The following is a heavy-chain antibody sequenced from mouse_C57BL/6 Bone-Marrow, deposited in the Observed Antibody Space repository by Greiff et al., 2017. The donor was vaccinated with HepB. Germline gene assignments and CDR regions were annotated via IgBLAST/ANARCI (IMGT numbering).Heavy chain of an antibody. CDR3: ARGWLPWYFDV. D-gene: IGHD2-3*01. CDR2: INPNNGGT. V-gene: IGHV1-22*01. Sequence: VQLQQSGPELVKPGASVKMSCKASGYTFTDYNIHWVKQSHGKSLEWIGYINPNNGGTSYNQKFKGKATLTVNKSYSTAYMELRSLTSEDSAVYYCARGWLPWYFDVWGTGTTVTVSS. CDR1: GYTFTDYN. J-gene: IGHJ1*03.